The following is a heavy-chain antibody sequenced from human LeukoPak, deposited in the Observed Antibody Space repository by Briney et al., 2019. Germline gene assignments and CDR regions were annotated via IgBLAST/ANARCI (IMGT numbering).Heavy chain of an antibody. CDR2: ISYDGSNK. CDR1: GFTFSSYG. J-gene: IGHJ5*02. CDR3: AKGLGYCSGGSCST. Sequence: GGSLRLSCAASGFTFSSYGMHWVRQAPGKGLEWVAVISYDGSNKYYADSVKGRFTISRDNSKNTLYLQMNSLRVEDTAVYYCAKGLGYCSGGSCSTWGQGTLVTVSS. V-gene: IGHV3-30*18. D-gene: IGHD2-15*01.